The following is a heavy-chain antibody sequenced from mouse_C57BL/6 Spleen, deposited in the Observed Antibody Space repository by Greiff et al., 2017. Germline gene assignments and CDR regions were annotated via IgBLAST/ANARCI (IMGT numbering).Heavy chain of an antibody. Sequence: VQLQQSGPELVKPGASVKISCKASGYAFSSSWMNWVKQRPGKGLEWIGRIYPGDGDTNYNGKFTGKATLTADKSSSTAYMRRSNLTSEDSAVYCCARPNYDGYFDVWGTGTTVTVSS. CDR3: ARPNYDGYFDV. V-gene: IGHV1-82*01. D-gene: IGHD2-4*01. J-gene: IGHJ1*03. CDR2: IYPGDGDT. CDR1: GYAFSSSW.